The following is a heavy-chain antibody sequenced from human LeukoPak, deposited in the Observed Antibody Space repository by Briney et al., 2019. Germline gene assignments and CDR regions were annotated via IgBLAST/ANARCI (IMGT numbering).Heavy chain of an antibody. CDR1: GFTFSSYT. D-gene: IGHD3-22*01. CDR3: ASNYDSSGYYGLDY. V-gene: IGHV3-21*01. Sequence: GGSLRLSCAASGFTFSSYTMNWVRQAPGKGLEWVSSITSSMSYIYYADSVKGRFTISRDNAKNSLYLQMNSLRAEDTAVYYCASNYDSSGYYGLDYWGQGTLVTVTS. J-gene: IGHJ4*02. CDR2: ITSSMSYI.